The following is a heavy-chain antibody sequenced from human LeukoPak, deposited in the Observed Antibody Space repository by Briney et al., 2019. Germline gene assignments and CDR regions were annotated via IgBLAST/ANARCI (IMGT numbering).Heavy chain of an antibody. V-gene: IGHV3-23*01. CDR3: AKAGESYYYDSSGYYYAY. Sequence: PGGSLRLSCAASGFTFSSYGMSWVRQAPGKGLEGVSAISGSGGSTYYADSVKGRFTISSANSKNTMYLKMTSLRAEATAVYSCAKAGESYYYDSSGYYYAYWGQGTLVTVPS. D-gene: IGHD3-22*01. CDR1: GFTFSSYG. CDR2: ISGSGGST. J-gene: IGHJ4*02.